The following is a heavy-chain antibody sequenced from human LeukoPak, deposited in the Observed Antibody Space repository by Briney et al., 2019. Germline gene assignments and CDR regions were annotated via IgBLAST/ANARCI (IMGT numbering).Heavy chain of an antibody. V-gene: IGHV3-33*01. CDR2: VWYGGTIK. CDR3: ASGNSEELLDY. Sequence: GGSLRLSCAASGFTFSEYNLHWVRQAPGKGLEWVAVVWYGGTIKHYTDSVKGRFTISRDDSKKTLFLQMNSLRAEDTAVYYCASGNSEELLDYWGQGTLVTVSS. CDR1: GFTFSEYN. J-gene: IGHJ4*02. D-gene: IGHD4-23*01.